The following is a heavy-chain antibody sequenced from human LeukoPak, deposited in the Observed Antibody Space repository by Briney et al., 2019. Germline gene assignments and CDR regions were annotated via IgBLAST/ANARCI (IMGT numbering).Heavy chain of an antibody. D-gene: IGHD3-10*01. CDR1: GFIVSDYN. CDR3: ARVHDSGSFYNRRHKYYFDY. Sequence: PGGSLRLSCAASGFIVSDYNMNWVRQAPGKGLEWVSYISSSSSTIYYADSVKGRFTISRDNAKNSLYLQVNSLRAEDTAVYYCARVHDSGSFYNRRHKYYFDYWGQGTLVTVSS. V-gene: IGHV3-48*01. CDR2: ISSSSSTI. J-gene: IGHJ4*02.